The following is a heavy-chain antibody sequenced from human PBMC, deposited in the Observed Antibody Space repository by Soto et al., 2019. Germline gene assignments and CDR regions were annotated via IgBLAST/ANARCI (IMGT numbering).Heavy chain of an antibody. D-gene: IGHD2-15*01. J-gene: IGHJ4*02. CDR3: ARYLYGGNQRYYFDY. V-gene: IGHV4-34*01. Sequence: PSETLSLTCAVYGGSFSGYYWSWIRQPPGKGLEWIGEINHSGSTNYNPSLKSRVTISVDTSKNQFSLKLSSVTAADTAVYYCARYLYGGNQRYYFDYWGQGTLVTVSS. CDR1: GGSFSGYY. CDR2: INHSGST.